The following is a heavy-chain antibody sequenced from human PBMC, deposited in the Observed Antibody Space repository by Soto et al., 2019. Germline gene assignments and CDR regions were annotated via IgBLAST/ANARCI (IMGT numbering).Heavy chain of an antibody. V-gene: IGHV1-2*02. D-gene: IGHD3-10*01. CDR1: GYTFTGYY. CDR2: INPNSGGT. Sequence: QVQLVQSGAEVKKPGASVKVSCKASGYTFTGYYMHWVRQAPGQGLEWMGWINPNSGGTNYAQKFQGRVTMTRDTSIRTAYMELSRLRSDDTAVYYGSRGRGFGERYYYGMDVWGQGTMVTVSS. J-gene: IGHJ6*02. CDR3: SRGRGFGERYYYGMDV.